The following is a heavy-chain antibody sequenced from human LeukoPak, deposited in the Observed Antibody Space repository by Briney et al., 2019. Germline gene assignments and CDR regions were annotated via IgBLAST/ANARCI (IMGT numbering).Heavy chain of an antibody. CDR3: ARDSSYYDSSGYYYYYYMDV. Sequence: SETLSLTCTVSGGSISSYYWSWIRQPPGKGLEWIGYIYYSGSTNYNPSLKSRVTISVDTSKNQFSLKLSSVTAADTAVYYCARDSSYYDSSGYYYYYYMDVWGKGTTVTISS. J-gene: IGHJ6*03. D-gene: IGHD3-22*01. CDR1: GGSISSYY. CDR2: IYYSGST. V-gene: IGHV4-59*01.